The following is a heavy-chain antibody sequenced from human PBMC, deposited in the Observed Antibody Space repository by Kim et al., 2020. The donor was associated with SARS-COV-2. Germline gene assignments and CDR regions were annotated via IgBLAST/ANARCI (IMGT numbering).Heavy chain of an antibody. J-gene: IGHJ4*02. CDR1: GGSISSSSYY. D-gene: IGHD2-8*01. CDR2: IYYSGST. V-gene: IGHV4-39*01. CDR3: ARHHAISRAFDY. Sequence: SETLSLTCTVSGGSISSSSYYWGWIRQPPGKGLEWIGSIYYSGSTYYNPSLKSRVTISVDTSKNQFSLKLSSVTAADTAVYYCARHHAISRAFDYWGQGTLVTVSS.